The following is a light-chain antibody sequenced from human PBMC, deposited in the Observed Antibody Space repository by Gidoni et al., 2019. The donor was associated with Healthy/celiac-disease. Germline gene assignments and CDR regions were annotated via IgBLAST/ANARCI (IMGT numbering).Light chain of an antibody. CDR3: QQYGSSLLT. CDR2: GAS. V-gene: IGKV3-20*01. Sequence: EIVLTQSPGTLSVSPGERATLSCTASQSVRSSYLAWYQQKPGQAPRLLIYGASSRATGIPDRFSGSGSGTDFTLTISRLEPEDFAVYYCQQYGSSLLTFGGGTKVEIK. CDR1: QSVRSSY. J-gene: IGKJ4*01.